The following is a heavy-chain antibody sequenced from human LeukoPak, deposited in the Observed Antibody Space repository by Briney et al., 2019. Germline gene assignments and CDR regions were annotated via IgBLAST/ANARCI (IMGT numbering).Heavy chain of an antibody. Sequence: PSETLSLTCTVSGGSISSYYRSWIRQPAGKGLEWIGRIYTSGSTNYNPSLKSRVTMSVDTSKNQFSLKLSSVTAADTAVYYCARDFEFYGSGSTYYFDYWGQGTLVTVSS. CDR2: IYTSGST. CDR1: GGSISSYY. J-gene: IGHJ4*02. D-gene: IGHD3-10*01. CDR3: ARDFEFYGSGSTYYFDY. V-gene: IGHV4-4*07.